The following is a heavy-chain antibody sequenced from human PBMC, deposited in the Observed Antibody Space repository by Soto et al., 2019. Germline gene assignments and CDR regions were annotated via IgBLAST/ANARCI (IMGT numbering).Heavy chain of an antibody. CDR3: ERNGRRRNLYVGMDV. V-gene: IGHV5-51*01. CDR1: GYSFTSYW. Sequence: GESLKISCKGSGYSFTSYWIGWVRQMPGKGLEWMGIIYPGDSDTRYSPSFQGQVTISADKSISTAYLQWSSLKASDTAMYYCERNGRRRNLYVGMDVWGPVTKVTVYS. J-gene: IGHJ6*02. CDR2: IYPGDSDT. D-gene: IGHD1-26*01.